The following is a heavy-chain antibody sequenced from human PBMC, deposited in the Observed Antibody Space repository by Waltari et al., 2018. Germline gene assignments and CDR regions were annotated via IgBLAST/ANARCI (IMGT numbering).Heavy chain of an antibody. CDR1: GYTFTTYP. Sequence: VQLVQSGSELKEPGASVKISCQASGYTFTTYPINWVRQAPGQGLEWMGWINTDTGNPTYAQGFTGRFVFSLDTSVSTAYLQISSLKAEDTAVYYCARKIGDTSSAWYFDLWGRGSLVTVSS. CDR2: INTDTGNP. CDR3: ARKIGDTSSAWYFDL. V-gene: IGHV7-4-1*02. J-gene: IGHJ2*01. D-gene: IGHD6-6*01.